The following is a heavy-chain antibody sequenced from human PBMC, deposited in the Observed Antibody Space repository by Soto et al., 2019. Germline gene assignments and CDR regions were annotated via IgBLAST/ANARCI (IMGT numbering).Heavy chain of an antibody. Sequence: ASVKVSCKASGYIFTAYSMHWVRRAPGQGLEWMGVVNPSGGSTNYAQKFQGRITLIRDTSRNTVYMDLSSLTSEDTAVYYCAREENCSDGICYSEYFQRWGQGTLVTVSS. V-gene: IGHV1-46*01. CDR1: GYIFTAYS. J-gene: IGHJ1*01. D-gene: IGHD2-15*01. CDR3: AREENCSDGICYSEYFQR. CDR2: VNPSGGST.